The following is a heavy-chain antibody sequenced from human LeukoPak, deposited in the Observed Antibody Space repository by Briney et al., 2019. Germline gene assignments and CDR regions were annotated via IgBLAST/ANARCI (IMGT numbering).Heavy chain of an antibody. Sequence: PSETLSLTCTVSGGSISSYYWSWIRQPPGKGLEWIGYIYYSGSTNYNPSLKSRVTISVDTSKNQFSLKLSSVTAADTAVYYCARSTPSSNCGGDCRLYYYYYYMDVWGKGTTVTVSS. CDR1: GGSISSYY. J-gene: IGHJ6*03. V-gene: IGHV4-59*01. D-gene: IGHD2-21*02. CDR2: IYYSGST. CDR3: ARSTPSSNCGGDCRLYYYYYYMDV.